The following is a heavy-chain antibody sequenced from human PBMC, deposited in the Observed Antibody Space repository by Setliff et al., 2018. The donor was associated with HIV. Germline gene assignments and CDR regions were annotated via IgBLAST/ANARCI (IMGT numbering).Heavy chain of an antibody. CDR1: GYSFTSYW. V-gene: IGHV5-51*01. Sequence: GESLKISCKGSGYSFTSYWIGWVRQMPGKGLERMGIIYPGDSDTRYSPSCQGQVTISADKSISTAYLQWSSLKASDTAMYYCARLTTMIRTWAFDIWGQGTMVTVSS. CDR3: ARLTTMIRTWAFDI. CDR2: IYPGDSDT. D-gene: IGHD3-22*01. J-gene: IGHJ3*02.